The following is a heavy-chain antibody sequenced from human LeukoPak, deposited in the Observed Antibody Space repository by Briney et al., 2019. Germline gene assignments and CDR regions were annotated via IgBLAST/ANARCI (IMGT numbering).Heavy chain of an antibody. Sequence: PGRSLRLSCAASGFTFSSYGMHWVRQAPGKGLEWVAVIWYDGTNKYYADSVKGRFTISRDNSKNTLYLQMNSLRAEDTAVYYCAKDRWRRSSGGFDYWGQGTLVTVSS. D-gene: IGHD6-6*01. CDR2: IWYDGTNK. CDR1: GFTFSSYG. CDR3: AKDRWRRSSGGFDY. V-gene: IGHV3-33*06. J-gene: IGHJ4*02.